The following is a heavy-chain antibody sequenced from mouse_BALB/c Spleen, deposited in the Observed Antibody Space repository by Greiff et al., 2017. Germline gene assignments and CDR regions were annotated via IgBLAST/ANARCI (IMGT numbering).Heavy chain of an antibody. J-gene: IGHJ1*01. Sequence: EVQGVESGGGLVQPGGSLKLSCAASGFTFSSYTMSWVRQTPEKRLEWVAYISNGGGSTYYPDTVKGRFTISRDNAKNTLYLQMSSLKSEDTAMYYCARHESWYFDVWGAGTTVTVSS. CDR2: ISNGGGST. CDR1: GFTFSSYT. CDR3: ARHESWYFDV. V-gene: IGHV5-12-2*01.